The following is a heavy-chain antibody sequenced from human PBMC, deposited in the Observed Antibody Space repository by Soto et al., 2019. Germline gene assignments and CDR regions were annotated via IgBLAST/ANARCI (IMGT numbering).Heavy chain of an antibody. CDR1: GFTFSSYG. CDR3: AKDPKLSGYYFY. J-gene: IGHJ4*02. V-gene: IGHV3-30*18. D-gene: IGHD3-22*01. Sequence: QVQLVESGGGVVQPGRSLRLSCAASGFTFSSYGMHWVRQAPGKGLEWVAVISYDGSNKYYADSVKGRFTISRDNSKNTLYLQMNSLRAEDTAVYYCAKDPKLSGYYFYWGQGTLVTVSS. CDR2: ISYDGSNK.